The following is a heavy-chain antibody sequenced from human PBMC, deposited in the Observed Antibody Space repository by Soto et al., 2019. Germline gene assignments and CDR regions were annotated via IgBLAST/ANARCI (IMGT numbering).Heavy chain of an antibody. CDR3: ARAPTYYYDSTGYSYFDY. CDR1: GGSISGGDYS. Sequence: SGTLSLTCAVSGGSISGGDYSWRWIRQPPGKGLEWIGYIYYSGSTYCNSSLKSRVTISLDRSKNQFSLKLSSVTAADTAVYYCARAPTYYYDSTGYSYFDYWGQGTLVNVSS. D-gene: IGHD3-22*01. J-gene: IGHJ4*02. CDR2: IYYSGST. V-gene: IGHV4-30-2*01.